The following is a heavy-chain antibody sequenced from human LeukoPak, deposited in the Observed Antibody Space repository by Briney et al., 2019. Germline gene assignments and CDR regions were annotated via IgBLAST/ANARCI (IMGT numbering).Heavy chain of an antibody. J-gene: IGHJ4*02. CDR3: AREERRSAFFDY. D-gene: IGHD1-1*01. CDR1: GFTFDDYG. Sequence: GSLRLSCAASGFTFDDYGMSWVRQAPGKGLEWVSGINWNGGSTGYADSVKGRFTISRGNAKNSLYLQMNSLRAEDTALYYCAREERRSAFFDYWGQGTLVTVSS. CDR2: INWNGGST. V-gene: IGHV3-20*04.